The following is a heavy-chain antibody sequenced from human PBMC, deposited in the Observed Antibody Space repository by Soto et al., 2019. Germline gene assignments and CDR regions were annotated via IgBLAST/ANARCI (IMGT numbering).Heavy chain of an antibody. J-gene: IGHJ3*02. CDR2: ISSSNSAI. V-gene: IGHV3-48*01. Sequence: GESLKISCAASGFSFSSYSMDWVRQAPGKGLEWVSYISSSNSAIYYADSVKGRFTISRDNAKNSLYLQMNSLRAEDTAVYYCARSAVAGRGAFDIWGQGTMVTVSS. CDR1: GFSFSSYS. D-gene: IGHD6-19*01. CDR3: ARSAVAGRGAFDI.